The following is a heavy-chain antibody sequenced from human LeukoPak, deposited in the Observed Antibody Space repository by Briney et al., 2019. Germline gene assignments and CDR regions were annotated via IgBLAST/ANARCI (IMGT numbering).Heavy chain of an antibody. J-gene: IGHJ6*02. CDR2: FDPEDGET. Sequence: EASVNVSCKVSGYTLTELSMHWVRQAPGKGLEWMGGFDPEDGETIYAQKFQGRVTMTEDTSTDTAYMELSSLRSEDTAVYYCATGDIAAAVTYYYYGMDVWGQGTTVTVSS. V-gene: IGHV1-24*01. CDR3: ATGDIAAAVTYYYYGMDV. CDR1: GYTLTELS. D-gene: IGHD6-13*01.